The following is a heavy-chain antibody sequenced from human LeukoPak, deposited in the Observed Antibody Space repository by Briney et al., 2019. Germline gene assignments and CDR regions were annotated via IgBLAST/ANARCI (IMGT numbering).Heavy chain of an antibody. CDR3: AKDSNWNYRDAFDI. CDR1: GFTFSSYG. Sequence: GGSLRLSCAASGFTFSSYGMHWVRQAPGKGLEWVAFIRYDGSNKYYADSVKGRFTVSRDNSKNTLYLQMNSLRAEDTAVYYCAKDSNWNYRDAFDIWGQGTMVTVSS. J-gene: IGHJ3*02. D-gene: IGHD1-7*01. CDR2: IRYDGSNK. V-gene: IGHV3-30*02.